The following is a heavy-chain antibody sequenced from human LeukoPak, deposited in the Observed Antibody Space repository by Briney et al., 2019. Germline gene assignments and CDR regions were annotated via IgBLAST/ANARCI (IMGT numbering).Heavy chain of an antibody. CDR2: IYSGGST. D-gene: IGHD3-10*01. J-gene: IGHJ3*02. Sequence: PGGSLRLSCAASEFTVSSNSMSWVRQAPGKGLEWVSVIYSGGSTYYADSVKGRFTISSDNSKNTLYLQMNSLRAEDTAVYYCAKAGSGSGSYAFDIWGQGTMVTVSS. CDR1: EFTVSSNS. V-gene: IGHV3-53*01. CDR3: AKAGSGSGSYAFDI.